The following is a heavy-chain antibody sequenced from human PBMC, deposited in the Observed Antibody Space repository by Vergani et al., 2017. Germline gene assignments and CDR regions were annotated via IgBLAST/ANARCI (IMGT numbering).Heavy chain of an antibody. Sequence: QVQLQESGPGLVKPSQTLSLPCTVSGGSISSGSSYWSWIRQPAGKGLEWIGRIYTRGSTNYNPSLKSRVTISGDTSKNQCSLKLSSVTAADTAVYYCARDQLRYFDWLSQGFDYWGQGTLVTVSS. V-gene: IGHV4-61*02. CDR1: GGSISSGSSY. J-gene: IGHJ4*02. CDR2: IYTRGST. D-gene: IGHD3-9*01. CDR3: ARDQLRYFDWLSQGFDY.